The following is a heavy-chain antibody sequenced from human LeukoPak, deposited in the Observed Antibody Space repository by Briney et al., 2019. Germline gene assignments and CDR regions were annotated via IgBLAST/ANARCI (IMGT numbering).Heavy chain of an antibody. CDR2: ISSSSSYI. D-gene: IGHD1-7*01. V-gene: IGHV3-21*01. J-gene: IGHJ4*02. CDR1: GFTFSSYS. CDR3: ARLLELRFFDY. Sequence: PGGSLRLSCAASGFTFSSYSMTWVRQAPGKGLEWVSSISSSSSYIYYADSVKGRFTISRDNAKNSLYLQMNSLRAEDTAVYYCARLLELRFFDYWGQGTLVTVSS.